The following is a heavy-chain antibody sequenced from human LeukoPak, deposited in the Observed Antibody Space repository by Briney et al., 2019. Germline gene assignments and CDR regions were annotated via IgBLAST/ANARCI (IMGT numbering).Heavy chain of an antibody. V-gene: IGHV3-23*01. Sequence: PGGSLRLSCGASGFTFSTSAMNWVRQAPGKGLEWVSVIGGSGDTTYYADSVRGRFTISRDNFKNTLYLQMNSLTAEDTAIYYCAKGKSLPHYYYYGMDVWGQGATVTASS. CDR1: GFTFSTSA. CDR3: AKGKSLPHYYYYGMDV. J-gene: IGHJ6*02. CDR2: IGGSGDTT.